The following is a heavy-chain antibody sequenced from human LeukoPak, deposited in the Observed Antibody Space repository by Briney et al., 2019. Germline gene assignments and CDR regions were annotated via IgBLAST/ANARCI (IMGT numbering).Heavy chain of an antibody. J-gene: IGHJ4*02. V-gene: IGHV4-30-2*01. D-gene: IGHD2-2*01. Sequence: SQTLSLTCAVSGGSISSGGYSWSWIRQPPGKGLEWIGYIYHSGSTYYNPSLKSRVTISVDRSKNQFSLKLSSVTAADTAVYYCARVRYCSSTSCYAERGYFDYWGRGTLVTVSS. CDR3: ARVRYCSSTSCYAERGYFDY. CDR2: IYHSGST. CDR1: GGSISSGGYS.